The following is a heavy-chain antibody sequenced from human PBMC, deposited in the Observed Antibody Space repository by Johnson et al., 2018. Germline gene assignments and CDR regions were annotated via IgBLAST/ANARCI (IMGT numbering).Heavy chain of an antibody. D-gene: IGHD6-19*01. CDR2: INWNGGST. CDR1: GFMFDDYG. Sequence: VQLVQSGGGVVRPGGSLRLSCAASGFMFDDYGMSWVRQGPGKGLEWVSGINWNGGSTGYADSVKGRFTSSRDNSKNSLYLQMNSLRAEDTALYYCARAAYSSGWYFGAFDIWGQGTMVTVSS. J-gene: IGHJ3*02. CDR3: ARAAYSSGWYFGAFDI. V-gene: IGHV3-20*04.